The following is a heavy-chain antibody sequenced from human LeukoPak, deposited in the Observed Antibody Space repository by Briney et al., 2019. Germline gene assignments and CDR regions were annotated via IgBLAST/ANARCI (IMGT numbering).Heavy chain of an antibody. Sequence: GGSLRLSCAASGFTFSSYGMHWVRQAPGKGLEWVAVIWYDGSNKYYADSVKGRFTISRDNSKNTLYLQMNSLRAEDTAVYYCASPRIAVAGTSPPFDYWGQGTLVTVSS. CDR2: IWYDGSNK. V-gene: IGHV3-33*01. D-gene: IGHD6-19*01. J-gene: IGHJ4*02. CDR1: GFTFSSYG. CDR3: ASPRIAVAGTSPPFDY.